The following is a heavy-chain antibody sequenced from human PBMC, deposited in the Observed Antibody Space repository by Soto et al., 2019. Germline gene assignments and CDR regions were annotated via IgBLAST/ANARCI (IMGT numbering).Heavy chain of an antibody. D-gene: IGHD6-19*01. Sequence: ASVKVSCKSSGYTFTSYHMHWVLQPPGQELEWMGIINPSGGSTSYAQKFQGRVTMTRDTSTSTVYMELSSLRSEDTAVYYCVRDRQWLINYYYGMDVWGQGTTVTVSS. CDR2: INPSGGST. J-gene: IGHJ6*02. V-gene: IGHV1-46*01. CDR1: GYTFTSYH. CDR3: VRDRQWLINYYYGMDV.